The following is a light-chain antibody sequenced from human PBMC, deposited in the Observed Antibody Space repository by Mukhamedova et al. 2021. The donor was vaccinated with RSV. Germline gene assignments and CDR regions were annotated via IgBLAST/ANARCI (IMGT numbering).Light chain of an antibody. CDR3: LQHNSYPRMT. V-gene: IGKV1-17*01. J-gene: IGKJ1*01. Sequence: WYQRRVHGKAPKRLIYAASSLQSGVPSRFSGSGSGTEFTLTISSLQPEDFATYYCLQHNSYPRMTFGQGTKVEIK. CDR2: AAS.